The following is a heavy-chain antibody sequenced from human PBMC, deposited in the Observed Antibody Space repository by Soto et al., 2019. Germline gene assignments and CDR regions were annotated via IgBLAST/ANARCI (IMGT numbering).Heavy chain of an antibody. V-gene: IGHV3-15*01. CDR2: IKSKPDGGTT. J-gene: IGHJ6*02. D-gene: IGHD3-16*01. CDR3: STEQLGYYYYGIDV. CDR1: GFTFSDAW. Sequence: GGSLRLSCAASGFTFSDAWMTWVRQAPGKGLEWVGRIKSKPDGGTTDYVAPVKGRFTISRDDSKNTLYLQMNSLKTEDTAVYYCSTEQLGYYYYGIDVWGQGTTVTVSS.